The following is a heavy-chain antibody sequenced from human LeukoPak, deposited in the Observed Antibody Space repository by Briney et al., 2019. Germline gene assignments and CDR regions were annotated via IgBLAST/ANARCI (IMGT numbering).Heavy chain of an antibody. D-gene: IGHD3-10*01. Sequence: PGGSLRLSCAASGFTFSSYSMNWVRQAPGKGLEWVSYISSSSSTIYYADSEKGRFTISRDNAKNSLYLQMNSLRAEDTAVYYCASLDFFHYGTGSYYDAFDIWGQGTMVTVSS. J-gene: IGHJ3*02. CDR2: ISSSSSTI. CDR3: ASLDFFHYGTGSYYDAFDI. CDR1: GFTFSSYS. V-gene: IGHV3-48*04.